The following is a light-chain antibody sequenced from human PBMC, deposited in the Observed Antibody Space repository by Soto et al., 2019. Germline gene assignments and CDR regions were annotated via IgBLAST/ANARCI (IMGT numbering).Light chain of an antibody. CDR3: QQYNNWPQT. V-gene: IGKV3-15*01. Sequence: VFSQSPATLSVSPGERATISCRASQSVATNLAWYQQRPGQAPRLLIYGASKRAIGLPDRFSGSGSGTEFTLTITSLQSEDFAVYYCQQYNNWPQTFGQGTKVDI. J-gene: IGKJ1*01. CDR2: GAS. CDR1: QSVATN.